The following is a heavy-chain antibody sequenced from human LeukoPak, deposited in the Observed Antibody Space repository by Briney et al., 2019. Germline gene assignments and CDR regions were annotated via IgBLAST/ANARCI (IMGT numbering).Heavy chain of an antibody. CDR3: ARGWGIPAPISWFDP. J-gene: IGHJ5*02. CDR1: GGSFSSNI. D-gene: IGHD2-2*01. CDR2: IVPIFGKT. V-gene: IGHV1-69*05. Sequence: SVKVSCKASGGSFSSNIIGWVRQAPGQGLEWMGGIVPIFGKTKYAKKFQGRVTITTDESSSTAYMELSSLRSDDTAIYYCARGWGIPAPISWFDPWGQGTLVTVSS.